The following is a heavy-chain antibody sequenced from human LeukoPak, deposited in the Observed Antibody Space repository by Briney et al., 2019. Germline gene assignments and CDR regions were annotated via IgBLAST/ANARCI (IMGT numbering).Heavy chain of an antibody. D-gene: IGHD3-22*01. CDR2: LYSDGTT. CDR1: GFTVSSCY. Sequence: PGGSLRLSCAASGFTVSSCYMSWVRQAPGKGLEWVSVLYSDGTTYYADSVKGRFTISRDNSRNTLFLQMNNLRAEDTAVYYCARAAYDSNGYPANHDYWGQGTLVTVSS. CDR3: ARAAYDSNGYPANHDY. V-gene: IGHV3-53*01. J-gene: IGHJ4*02.